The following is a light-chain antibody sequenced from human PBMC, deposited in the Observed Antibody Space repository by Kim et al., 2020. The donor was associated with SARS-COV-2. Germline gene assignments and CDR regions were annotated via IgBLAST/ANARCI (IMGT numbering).Light chain of an antibody. Sequence: SSELTQDPAVSVALGQTVRITCPGDSLRTYYTTWFQQKPGQAPIVVFYGKHNRPSGIPDRFSGSSSGNTASLTITATQAGDEADYYCNFRDNNDKVLFGG. J-gene: IGLJ2*01. CDR2: GKH. V-gene: IGLV3-19*01. CDR1: SLRTYY. CDR3: NFRDNNDKVL.